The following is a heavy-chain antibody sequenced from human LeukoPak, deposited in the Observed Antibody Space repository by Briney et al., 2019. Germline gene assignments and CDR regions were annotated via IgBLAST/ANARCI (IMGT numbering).Heavy chain of an antibody. Sequence: GSSVKVSCNASGGTFSSYAFSWVRQAPGQGLEWMGRIIPIPGIANHAQKFQGRVTVTADKSTSTAYLELSSLRSDDSAVYYCARQRVSLDAFDIWGQGTMVTVSS. CDR2: IIPIPGIA. J-gene: IGHJ3*02. V-gene: IGHV1-69*04. CDR3: ARQRVSLDAFDI. CDR1: GGTFSSYA.